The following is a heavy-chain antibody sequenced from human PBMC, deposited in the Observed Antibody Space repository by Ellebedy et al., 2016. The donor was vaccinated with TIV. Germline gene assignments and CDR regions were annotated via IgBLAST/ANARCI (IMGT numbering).Heavy chain of an antibody. V-gene: IGHV1-46*01. CDR2: INPSGGST. D-gene: IGHD2-2*01. J-gene: IGHJ3*02. CDR1: GYTFTSYY. Sequence: ASVKVSCXASGYTFTSYYMHWVRQAPGQGLEWIGIINPSGGSTSYAQKFQGRVTMTRDTSTSTVYMELSSLRSEDTAVYYCARTCSSTSCYADDYSNTRDAFDIWGQGTMVTVSS. CDR3: ARTCSSTSCYADDYSNTRDAFDI.